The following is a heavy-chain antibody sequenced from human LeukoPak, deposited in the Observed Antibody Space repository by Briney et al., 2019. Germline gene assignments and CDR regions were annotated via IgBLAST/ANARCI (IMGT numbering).Heavy chain of an antibody. J-gene: IGHJ4*02. CDR2: ISGSGGTT. V-gene: IGHV3-23*01. CDR3: AKDPSYFCSSTSCYFDY. Sequence: PGGSLRLSCAASGFTFSNYAMSWARQAPGKGLEWVSAISGSGGTTYYADSVKGRFTISRDNSKNTLYLQMNSLRAEDTAVYYCAKDPSYFCSSTSCYFDYWGQGTLVTVSS. CDR1: GFTFSNYA. D-gene: IGHD2-2*01.